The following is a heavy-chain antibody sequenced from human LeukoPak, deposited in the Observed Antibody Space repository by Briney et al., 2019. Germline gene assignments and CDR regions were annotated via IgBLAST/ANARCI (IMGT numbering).Heavy chain of an antibody. CDR1: GFTFTNYA. CDR3: ARMMNPLGDASDI. Sequence: PGGSLRFSCAASGFTFTNYAMSCVRQAPGKGPEWVSTISPSGGNTHYADSVKGRFTISRDNSKSTVYLQMNSLRAEDTAVYYCARMMNPLGDASDIWGQGTMVTVSS. CDR2: ISPSGGNT. J-gene: IGHJ3*02. V-gene: IGHV3-23*01. D-gene: IGHD3-16*01.